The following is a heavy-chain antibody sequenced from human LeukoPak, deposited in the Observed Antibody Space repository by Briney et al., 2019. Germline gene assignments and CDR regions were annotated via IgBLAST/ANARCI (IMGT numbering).Heavy chain of an antibody. CDR2: IYTSGGT. CDR1: GGSIRSYY. V-gene: IGHV4-4*09. D-gene: IGHD6-6*01. Sequence: SETLSLTCAVSGGSIRSYYWSWIRQPPGKGLEWVGYIYTSGGTNYIPSLKGRVTISIDTSKNQFSLKLGSVTAADSAVYYCARLTRLSTSPDRYYLDYWGQGTLVTVSS. J-gene: IGHJ4*02. CDR3: ARLTRLSTSPDRYYLDY.